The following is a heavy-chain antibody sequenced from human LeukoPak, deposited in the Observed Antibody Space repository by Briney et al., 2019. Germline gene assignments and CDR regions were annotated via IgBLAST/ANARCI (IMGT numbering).Heavy chain of an antibody. Sequence: PGGSLRLSLVASGFSFSNYAMTCVRQAPGKGLEWVSGISGSGGSTYYADSVRGRFTISRDNFKNTLDVQMSSLGVEDTAIYYCTRTGVGGGYRFDYWGQGTLVTVSS. V-gene: IGHV3-23*01. D-gene: IGHD1-26*01. CDR1: GFSFSNYA. CDR2: ISGSGGST. CDR3: TRTGVGGGYRFDY. J-gene: IGHJ4*02.